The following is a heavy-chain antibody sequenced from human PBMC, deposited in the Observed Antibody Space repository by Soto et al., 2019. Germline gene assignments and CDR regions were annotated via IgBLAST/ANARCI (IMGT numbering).Heavy chain of an antibody. J-gene: IGHJ6*02. CDR2: ISGSGGST. CDR1: GFTFSSYA. V-gene: IGHV3-23*01. Sequence: GGSLRLSCAASGFTFSSYAMSWVRQAPGKGLEWVSAISGSGGSTYYADSVKGRFTISRDNSKNTLYLQMNSLRAEDTAVYYCAKAMIDGRDYYYGMDVWGQGTTVTVSS. CDR3: AKAMIDGRDYYYGMDV. D-gene: IGHD3-16*01.